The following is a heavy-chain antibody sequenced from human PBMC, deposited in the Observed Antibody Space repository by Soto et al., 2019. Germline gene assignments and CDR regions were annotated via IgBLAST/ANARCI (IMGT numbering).Heavy chain of an antibody. CDR3: ARGGDWQFDY. V-gene: IGHV4-4*02. CDR2: IHHSGWT. J-gene: IGHJ4*02. CDR1: GDSISSDKW. Sequence: QVQLQESGPGLVKPSGTLSLTCAVSGDSISSDKWWCWVRQPPGKGLEWIGEIHHSGWTNYNPSLKSRVTILVEKSKNQVSLELSSMTAADTAVYYCARGGDWQFDYWGQGTLVTVSS. D-gene: IGHD2-21*02.